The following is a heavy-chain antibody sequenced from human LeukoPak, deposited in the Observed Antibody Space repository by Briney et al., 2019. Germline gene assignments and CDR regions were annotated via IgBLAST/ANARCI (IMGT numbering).Heavy chain of an antibody. J-gene: IGHJ3*02. CDR1: GYSISSSNY. CDR2: IYHSGSI. V-gene: IGHV4-28*05. Sequence: SDTLSLTCAVSGYSISSSNYWGWIRPPPGKGLEWIGHIYHSGSIYYNPSLKSRVTMSVDTSKNQFSLKLSSVTAVDTAVYYCARKATTGPTKAAFDIWGQGTMVTVPS. CDR3: ARKATTGPTKAAFDI. D-gene: IGHD4-17*01.